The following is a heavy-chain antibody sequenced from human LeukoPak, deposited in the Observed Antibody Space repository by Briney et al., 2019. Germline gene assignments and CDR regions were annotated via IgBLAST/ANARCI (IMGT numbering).Heavy chain of an antibody. J-gene: IGHJ6*03. CDR3: ARDLLYFDSSGPDYMDV. D-gene: IGHD3-22*01. CDR1: GGSISSGGYY. CDR2: IYHSGST. Sequence: SETLSLTCTVSGGSISSGGYYWSWIRQPPGEGLEWIGYIYHSGSTYYNPSLKSRVTISVDRSKNQFSLKLSSVTAADTAVYYCARDLLYFDSSGPDYMDVWGKGTTVTVSS. V-gene: IGHV4-30-2*01.